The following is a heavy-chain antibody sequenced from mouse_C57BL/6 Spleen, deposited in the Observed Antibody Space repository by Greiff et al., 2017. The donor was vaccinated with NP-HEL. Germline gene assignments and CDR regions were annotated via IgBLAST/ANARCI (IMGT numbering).Heavy chain of an antibody. CDR1: GYTFTSYW. CDR2: IDPSDSET. J-gene: IGHJ4*01. CDR3: ARGGTVNAMDY. Sequence: QVQLQQPGAELVRPGSSVKLSCKASGYTFTSYWMHWVKQRPIQGLEWIGTIDPSDSETHYNQKFKDKATLTVDKSSSTAYMQLSSLTSEDSAVYYCARGGTVNAMDYWGQGTSVTVAS. V-gene: IGHV1-52*01. D-gene: IGHD1-1*01.